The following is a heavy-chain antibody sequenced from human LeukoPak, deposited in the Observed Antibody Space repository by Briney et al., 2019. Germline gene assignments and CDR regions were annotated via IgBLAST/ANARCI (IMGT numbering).Heavy chain of an antibody. CDR3: VRERFHGSGAPKFDF. CDR2: ISGSGSYI. J-gene: IGHJ4*02. V-gene: IGHV3-21*06. CDR1: GFTSSDYS. Sequence: GGSLRLSCAASGFTSSDYSMNWVRQTPRKGLEWVSCISGSGSYIYYAYSVKGRFTISRDNAKNSLHLQVNSLRAEDTAVYYCVRERFHGSGAPKFDFWGQGTLVTVSS. D-gene: IGHD3-10*01.